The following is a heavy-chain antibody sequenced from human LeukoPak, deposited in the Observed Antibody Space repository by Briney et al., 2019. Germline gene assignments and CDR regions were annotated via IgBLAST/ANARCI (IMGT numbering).Heavy chain of an antibody. D-gene: IGHD3-9*01. CDR3: ARVGLYDILTGYFPH. CDR1: GFTFSSYA. Sequence: GGSLRLSCAASGFTFSSYAMHWVRQAPGKGLEWVAVISYDGSNKYYADSVKGRFTISRDNSKNTLYLQMNSLRAEDTAVYYCARVGLYDILTGYFPHWGQGTLVTVSS. J-gene: IGHJ4*02. V-gene: IGHV3-30-3*01. CDR2: ISYDGSNK.